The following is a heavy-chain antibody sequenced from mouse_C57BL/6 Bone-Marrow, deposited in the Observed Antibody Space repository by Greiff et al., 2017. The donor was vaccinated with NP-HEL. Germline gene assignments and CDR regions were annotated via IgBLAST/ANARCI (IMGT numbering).Heavy chain of an antibody. J-gene: IGHJ1*03. V-gene: IGHV8-12*01. D-gene: IGHD2-3*01. CDR3: ARRARGGYFWYFDV. CDR1: GFSLSTSGMG. CDR2: PYWDDAK. Sequence: QVTLKVSGPGILQSSQSLSLTCSFSGFSLSTSGMGVSWIRQPSGMGLEWLAHPYWDDAKRYNPSLKSRLTISKDTSRNQVFLKITSVDTADTATYYCARRARGGYFWYFDVWGTGTTVTVSS.